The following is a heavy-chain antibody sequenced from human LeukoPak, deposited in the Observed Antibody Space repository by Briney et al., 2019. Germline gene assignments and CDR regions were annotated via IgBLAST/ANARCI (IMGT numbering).Heavy chain of an antibody. D-gene: IGHD3-10*01. J-gene: IGHJ4*02. Sequence: ASAKVSCKASGYRFTGHYMHWVRQAPGQGLEWMGWINPNSGGTNYAQNFQGRVTMTTDTSTSTAYMELRSLRSDDTAVYYCARGGSGGVCNYWGQGTLVTVSS. CDR3: ARGGSGGVCNY. CDR2: INPNSGGT. CDR1: GYRFTGHY. V-gene: IGHV1-2*02.